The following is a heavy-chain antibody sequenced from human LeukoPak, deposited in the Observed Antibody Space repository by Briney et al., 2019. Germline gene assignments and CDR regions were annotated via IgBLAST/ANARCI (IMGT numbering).Heavy chain of an antibody. CDR2: IYTSGST. D-gene: IGHD3-10*01. CDR3: ARGVAWTRRNMVRGVIIQEYFQH. V-gene: IGHV4-4*07. Sequence: PSETLSLTCTVSGGSISSYYWSWIRQPAGKGLEWIGRIYTSGSTNYNPSLKSRVTMSVDTSKSQFSLKLSSVTAADTAVYYCARGVAWTRRNMVRGVIIQEYFQHWGQGTLVTVSS. J-gene: IGHJ1*01. CDR1: GGSISSYY.